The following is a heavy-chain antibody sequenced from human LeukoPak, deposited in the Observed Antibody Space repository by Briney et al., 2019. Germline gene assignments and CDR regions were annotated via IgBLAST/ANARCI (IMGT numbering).Heavy chain of an antibody. CDR3: ARGHYDILTGYSSDPDFDY. V-gene: IGHV1-2*02. D-gene: IGHD3-9*01. Sequence: ASVKVSCKASGYTFTSYYMHWVPQAPGQGLEWMGWINPNSGGTNYAQKFQGRVTMTRDTSISTAYMELSRLRSDDTAVYYCARGHYDILTGYSSDPDFDYWGQGTLVTVSS. CDR1: GYTFTSYY. CDR2: INPNSGGT. J-gene: IGHJ4*02.